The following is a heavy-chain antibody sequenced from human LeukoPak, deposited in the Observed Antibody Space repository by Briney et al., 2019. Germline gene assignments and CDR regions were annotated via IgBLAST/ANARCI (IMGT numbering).Heavy chain of an antibody. CDR2: IRSKANSYAT. V-gene: IGHV3-73*01. D-gene: IGHD2-21*01. J-gene: IGHJ4*02. CDR3: TRYGDYPFDY. CDR1: GFTFSDFG. Sequence: GGSLRLSCAASGFTFSDFGMHWVRQASGKGLEWVGRIRSKANSYATAYAASVKGRFTISRDDSKNTAYLQMNSLKTGDTAVYYCTRYGDYPFDYWGQGTLVTVSS.